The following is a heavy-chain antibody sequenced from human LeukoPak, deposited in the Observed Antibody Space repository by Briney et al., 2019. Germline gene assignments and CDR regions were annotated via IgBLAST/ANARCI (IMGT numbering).Heavy chain of an antibody. D-gene: IGHD3-10*01. Sequence: SRTLSLTCTVSGGSISSGDYYWSWIRQPPGKGLEWIGYIYYSGSTYYNPSLKSRVTISVDTSKNQFSLKLSSVTAADTAVYYCARGYYGSGSYEPWGQGTLVTVSS. CDR3: ARGYYGSGSYEP. CDR1: GGSISSGDYY. CDR2: IYYSGST. J-gene: IGHJ5*02. V-gene: IGHV4-30-4*01.